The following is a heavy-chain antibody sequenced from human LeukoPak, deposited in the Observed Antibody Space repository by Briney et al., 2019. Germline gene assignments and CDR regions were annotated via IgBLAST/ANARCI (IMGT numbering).Heavy chain of an antibody. V-gene: IGHV3-74*01. CDR1: GFTFSDDW. D-gene: IGHD6-13*01. CDR3: ASASSHRIAAGGDY. CDR2: INSDGSSR. J-gene: IGHJ4*02. Sequence: PGGSLRLSCAASGFTFSDDWMHCGRQAPGKGLVWGSRINSDGSSRNYADSVKGRFTISRDNAKNTLYPQMNSLRAEDTAVYYCASASSHRIAAGGDYWGQGTLVTVSS.